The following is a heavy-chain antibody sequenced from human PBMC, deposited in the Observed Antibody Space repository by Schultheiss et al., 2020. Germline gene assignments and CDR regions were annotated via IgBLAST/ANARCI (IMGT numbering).Heavy chain of an antibody. CDR2: IKQDGSEK. CDR3: ARLKYSSGWYPFDY. D-gene: IGHD6-19*01. V-gene: IGHV3-7*01. Sequence: GGSLRLSCAASGFTFSSYWMSWVRQAPGKGLEWVANIKQDGSEKYYVDSVKGRFTISRDNAKNSLYLQMNSLRAEDTAVYYCARLKYSSGWYPFDYWGQGTLVTVSS. J-gene: IGHJ4*02. CDR1: GFTFSSYW.